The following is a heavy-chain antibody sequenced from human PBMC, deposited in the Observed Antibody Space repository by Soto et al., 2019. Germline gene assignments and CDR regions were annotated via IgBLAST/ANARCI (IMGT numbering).Heavy chain of an antibody. Sequence: GGSLRLSCAASGFTFSSYAMHWVRQAPGKGLEWVSVISYDGSNKYYADSVKGRFTISRDNSKNTLYLQMNSLRAEDTAVYYCARTLIFDWLLSNPFDYWGQGTLVTISS. J-gene: IGHJ4*02. V-gene: IGHV3-30-3*01. CDR3: ARTLIFDWLLSNPFDY. D-gene: IGHD3-9*01. CDR2: ISYDGSNK. CDR1: GFTFSSYA.